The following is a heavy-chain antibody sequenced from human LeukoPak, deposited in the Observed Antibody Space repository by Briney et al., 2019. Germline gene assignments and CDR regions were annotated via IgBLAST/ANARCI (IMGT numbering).Heavy chain of an antibody. CDR1: GYTFTGYY. V-gene: IGHV1-2*02. J-gene: IGHJ4*02. D-gene: IGHD3-3*01. CDR2: INPNSGGT. Sequence: ASVKVSCKASGYTFTGYYMHWVRQAPGQGLEWMGWINPNSGGTNYAQKFQGRVTMTRDTSISTAYMELSRLGSDDTAVYYCARVATPFWSGSHLDYWGQGTLVTVSS. CDR3: ARVATPFWSGSHLDY.